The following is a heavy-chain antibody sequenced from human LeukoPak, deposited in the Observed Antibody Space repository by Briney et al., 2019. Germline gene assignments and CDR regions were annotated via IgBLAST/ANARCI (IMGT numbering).Heavy chain of an antibody. D-gene: IGHD5-12*01. Sequence: ASVKVSCKASGYTFTSYGISWVRQAPGQGLEWMGWISAYNGNTDYAQKLQGRVTMTTDTSTSTAYMELRSLRFDDTAVYYCATSLGGYDFLDAFDIWGQGTMVTVSS. CDR3: ATSLGGYDFLDAFDI. J-gene: IGHJ3*02. CDR1: GYTFTSYG. V-gene: IGHV1-18*01. CDR2: ISAYNGNT.